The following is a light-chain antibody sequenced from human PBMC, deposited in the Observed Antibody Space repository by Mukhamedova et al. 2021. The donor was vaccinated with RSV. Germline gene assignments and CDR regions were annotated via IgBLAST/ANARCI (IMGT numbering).Light chain of an antibody. Sequence: GERATLSCRASQSVSSSYLAWYQQKPGQAPRLLIYGASSRATGIPDRFSGSGSGTDFTLTISRLEPEDFAVYYCQQYGSSPLVTFG. CDR3: QQYGSSPLVT. J-gene: IGKJ3*01. V-gene: IGKV3-20*01. CDR1: QSVSSSY. CDR2: GAS.